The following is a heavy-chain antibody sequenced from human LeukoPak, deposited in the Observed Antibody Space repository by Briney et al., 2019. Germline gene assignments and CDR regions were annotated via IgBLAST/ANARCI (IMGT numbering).Heavy chain of an antibody. V-gene: IGHV3-30*03. D-gene: IGHD1-26*01. Sequence: GGSLRLSCAASGFTFSSYGMHWVRQAPGKGLEWVAVISYDGSNKYYADSVKGRFTISRDNSKNTLYLQMNSLRAEDTAVYYCARDRVGARQGYFDYWGQGTLVTVSS. CDR3: ARDRVGARQGYFDY. J-gene: IGHJ4*02. CDR2: ISYDGSNK. CDR1: GFTFSSYG.